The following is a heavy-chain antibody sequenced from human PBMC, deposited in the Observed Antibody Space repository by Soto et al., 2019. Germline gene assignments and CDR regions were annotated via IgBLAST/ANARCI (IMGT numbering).Heavy chain of an antibody. J-gene: IGHJ5*02. CDR3: ARGNRSYYDILTGRYNWFDP. Sequence: LSLTCTVSGGSISSGGYYWSWIRQHPGKGLEWIGYIYYSGSTYYNPSLKSRVTISVDTSKNQFSLKLSSVTAADTAVYYRARGNRSYYDILTGRYNWFDPWGQGTLVTVSS. V-gene: IGHV4-31*03. D-gene: IGHD3-9*01. CDR2: IYYSGST. CDR1: GGSISSGGYY.